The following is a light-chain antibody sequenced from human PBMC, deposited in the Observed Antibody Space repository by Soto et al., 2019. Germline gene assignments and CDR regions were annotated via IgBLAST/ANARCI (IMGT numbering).Light chain of an antibody. J-gene: IGKJ2*03. CDR2: GTS. CDR1: QSVGRN. Sequence: EIVMTQSPVALSVSPGESAALSCRASQSVGRNFAWYQQRPGQAPRVLIYGTSTRVTGVPARFSGSGSGTEFTLTISGLQSEEFAVYYCQQYSKWPYRFGQGTRLEIK. CDR3: QQYSKWPYR. V-gene: IGKV3-15*01.